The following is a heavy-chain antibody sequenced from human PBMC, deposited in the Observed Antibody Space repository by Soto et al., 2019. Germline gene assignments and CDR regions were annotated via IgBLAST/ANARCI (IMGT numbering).Heavy chain of an antibody. V-gene: IGHV3-30*18. CDR1: GFTFSSYA. CDR3: AKDFLLWGSFPDPGASDY. Sequence: QVELVESGGGVVQPGKSLRLSCAASGFTFSSYAIHWVRQAPGKGLEWVAVISYDGSNKFYADSVKGRFTISRDNSNDRVYLQMDSLRAEDTAVYYCAKDFLLWGSFPDPGASDYWGQGTLVIVSS. D-gene: IGHD3-16*01. CDR2: ISYDGSNK. J-gene: IGHJ4*02.